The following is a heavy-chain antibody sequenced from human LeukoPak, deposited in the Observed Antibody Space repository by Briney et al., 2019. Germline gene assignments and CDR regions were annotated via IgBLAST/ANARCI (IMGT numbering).Heavy chain of an antibody. CDR2: MNPNSGNT. V-gene: IGHV1-8*01. Sequence: ASVKVSCKASGYTFTSYDINWVRQATGQGLEWMGWMNPNSGNTGYAQKFQGRVTMTRNTSISTAYMELSSLRSEDTAVYYCHTGSYYRRYYFAYWGQGTLVTVSS. J-gene: IGHJ4*02. CDR1: GYTFTSYD. D-gene: IGHD3-10*01. CDR3: HTGSYYRRYYFAY.